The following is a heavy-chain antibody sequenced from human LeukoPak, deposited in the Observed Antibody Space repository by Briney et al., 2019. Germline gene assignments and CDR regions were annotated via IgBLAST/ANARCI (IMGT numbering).Heavy chain of an antibody. CDR3: AAGTTVSNY. V-gene: IGHV1-46*01. J-gene: IGHJ4*02. CDR1: EYPLSKDY. Sequence: ASVYDSSKAYEYPLSKDYISRLRQSPEQKIEWMGIINPSGGSTSYAQKFQGRVTMTRDTSTSTVYMELSSLRSEDTAVYYCAAGTTVSNYWGQGTLVTVSS. D-gene: IGHD4-17*01. CDR2: INPSGGST.